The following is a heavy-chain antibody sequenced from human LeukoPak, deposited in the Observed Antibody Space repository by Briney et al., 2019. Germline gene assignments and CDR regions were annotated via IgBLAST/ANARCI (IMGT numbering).Heavy chain of an antibody. CDR2: IRDNGET. V-gene: IGHV3-23*01. Sequence: GGSLRLSCAASGLSFSSFAMSWVRQGPARGLEWVSSIRDNGETFYADSVKGRFTLYSDSSRNTVYFQLNNLRVEDTAIYYCARASWVSSIDAVRWGQGTLVTVSS. CDR1: GLSFSSFA. J-gene: IGHJ4*02. CDR3: ARASWVSSIDAVR. D-gene: IGHD2-21*01.